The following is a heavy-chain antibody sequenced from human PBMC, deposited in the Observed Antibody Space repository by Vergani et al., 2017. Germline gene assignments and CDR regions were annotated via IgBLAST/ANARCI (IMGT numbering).Heavy chain of an antibody. CDR3: AKDLLSVAAAGRSYGMDV. V-gene: IGHV3-43*01. J-gene: IGHJ6*02. Sequence: EVQLVESGGVVVQPGGSLRLSCAASGLTFDDYTMHWVRQAPGKGLEWVSLISWDGGSTYYADSVKGRFTISRDNSKNSLYLQMNSLRTEDTALYYCAKDLLSVAAAGRSYGMDVWGQGTTVTVSS. CDR2: ISWDGGST. CDR1: GLTFDDYT. D-gene: IGHD6-13*01.